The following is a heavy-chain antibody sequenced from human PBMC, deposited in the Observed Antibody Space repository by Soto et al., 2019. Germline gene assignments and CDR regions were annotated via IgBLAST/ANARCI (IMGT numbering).Heavy chain of an antibody. CDR1: GYTFTSYA. CDR3: AREYCSSTSCYDWYFDL. J-gene: IGHJ2*01. CDR2: INAGNGNT. Sequence: QVQLVQSGAEVKKPGASVKVSCKASGYTFTSYAMHWVRQAPGQRLEWMGWINAGNGNTKYSQKFQGRVTITRDTSASTAYMELSSLRSEDTAVYYCAREYCSSTSCYDWYFDLWGRGTLFTVSS. D-gene: IGHD2-2*01. V-gene: IGHV1-3*01.